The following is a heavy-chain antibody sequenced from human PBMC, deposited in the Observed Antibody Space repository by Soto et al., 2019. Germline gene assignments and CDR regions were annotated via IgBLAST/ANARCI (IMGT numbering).Heavy chain of an antibody. CDR3: ARFDSSSAEYYFDY. CDR1: GGSISSSSYY. Sequence: PSETLSLTCTVSGGSISSSSYYWGWIRQPPGKGLEWIGSIYYSGSTYYNPSLKSRVTISVDKSKNQFSLKLSSVTAADTAVYYCARFDSSSAEYYFDYWGQGTLVTISS. CDR2: IYYSGST. J-gene: IGHJ4*02. V-gene: IGHV4-39*07. D-gene: IGHD6-6*01.